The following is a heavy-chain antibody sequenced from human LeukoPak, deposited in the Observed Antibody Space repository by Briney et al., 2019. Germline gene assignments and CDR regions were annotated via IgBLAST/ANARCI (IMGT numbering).Heavy chain of an antibody. D-gene: IGHD1-26*01. CDR1: GFTFSSYG. J-gene: IGHJ6*03. CDR2: IRYDGSNK. Sequence: GGSLRLSCAASGFTFSSYGMHWVRQAPGKGLEWVAFIRYDGSNKYYADSVKGRFTISRDNSKNTLYLQMNSLRAEDTAVYYCAKDQTGSYASYYYYYMDVWGKGTTVTVSS. CDR3: AKDQTGSYASYYYYYMDV. V-gene: IGHV3-30*02.